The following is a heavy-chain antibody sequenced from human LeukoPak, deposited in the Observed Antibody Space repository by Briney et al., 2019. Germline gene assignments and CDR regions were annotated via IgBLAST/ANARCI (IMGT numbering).Heavy chain of an antibody. CDR1: GFTFSSYA. CDR3: ARDLLD. J-gene: IGHJ4*02. Sequence: PGGSLRLSCAASGFTFSSYAMNWVRQAPGKGLQWVGNIKPDGSAKYYVDSVKGRFTISRDNARNSLYLQLTSLRAEDTALYYCARDLLDWGRGTPVTVSS. V-gene: IGHV3-7*01. CDR2: IKPDGSAK.